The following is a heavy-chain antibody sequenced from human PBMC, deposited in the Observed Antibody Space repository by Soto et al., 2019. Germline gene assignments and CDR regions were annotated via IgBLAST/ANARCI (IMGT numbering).Heavy chain of an antibody. V-gene: IGHV2-26*01. D-gene: IGHD2-21*02. CDR1: GFSLSNARMG. J-gene: IGHJ6*02. CDR3: ARIRVTQGGMDV. Sequence: QVTLKESGPVLVKPTETLTLTCTVSGFSLSNARMGVSWIRQPPGKALEWLAHIFSNDEKSYNTSLNSRLTIHKDTSKIQVVLTMTNTDPVDTATYSCARIRVTQGGMDVWGQGNTVTVSS. CDR2: IFSNDEK.